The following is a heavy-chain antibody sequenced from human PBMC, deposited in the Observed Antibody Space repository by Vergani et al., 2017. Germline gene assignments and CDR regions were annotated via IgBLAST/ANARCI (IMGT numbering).Heavy chain of an antibody. D-gene: IGHD5-18*01. Sequence: EVQLLESGGGLVQPGGSLRLSCAASGFTFSSYAMSWVRQAPGKGLEWVSAISGSGGSTYYADSVKGRFTISRDNSKNTLYRQMNRLRAEDTAVYYCAKHTRGYSYRPDYWGQGTLVTVSS. CDR1: GFTFSSYA. J-gene: IGHJ4*02. CDR3: AKHTRGYSYRPDY. V-gene: IGHV3-23*01. CDR2: ISGSGGST.